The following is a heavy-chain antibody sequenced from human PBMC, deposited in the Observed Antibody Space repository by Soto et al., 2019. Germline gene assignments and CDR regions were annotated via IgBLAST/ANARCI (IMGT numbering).Heavy chain of an antibody. V-gene: IGHV5-51*01. Sequence: GESLKISCKGSGYSFTSYWIGWVRQMPGKGLEWMGIIYPGDSDTRYNPSFQGQVTISADKSIITAYLQWSSLKASDTAMYYCARGSSEYYYYYYYMDVWGKGTTVTVSS. D-gene: IGHD6-6*01. J-gene: IGHJ6*03. CDR1: GYSFTSYW. CDR2: IYPGDSDT. CDR3: ARGSSEYYYYYYYMDV.